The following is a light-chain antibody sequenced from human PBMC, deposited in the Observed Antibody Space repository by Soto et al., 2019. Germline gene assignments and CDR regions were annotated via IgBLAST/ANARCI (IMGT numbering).Light chain of an antibody. CDR3: QQYKDYTWT. CDR2: DAS. CDR1: QRVDRY. Sequence: DIQMTQSPSTLYASVGDRVSITCWASQRVDRYLAWYQQKPGKAPQLLIYDASRLESGVPSRFSGSGSGTEFTLTISSLQPDDFTTFYCQQYKDYTWTFGQGTKV. J-gene: IGKJ1*01. V-gene: IGKV1-5*01.